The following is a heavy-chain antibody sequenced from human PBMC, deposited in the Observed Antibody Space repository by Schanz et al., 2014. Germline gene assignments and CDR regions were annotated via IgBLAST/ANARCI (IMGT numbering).Heavy chain of an antibody. Sequence: VQLEQSGAEVKKPGSSVKVSCKASGGTFSSFGINWVRQPPGQGLEWMGRIIPSLGLATYEQKFQDKVTITADTSTTTAYMEWSGLRSEDTAVYYGARDRLECGAECYSVEVFEIWGQGTLVIVSS. D-gene: IGHD2-21*01. CDR1: GGTFSSFG. J-gene: IGHJ4*02. V-gene: IGHV1-69*04. CDR3: ARDRLECGAECYSVEVFEI. CDR2: IIPSLGLA.